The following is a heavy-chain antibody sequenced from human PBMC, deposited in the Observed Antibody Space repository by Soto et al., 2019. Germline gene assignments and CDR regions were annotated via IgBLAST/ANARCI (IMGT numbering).Heavy chain of an antibody. CDR1: GFTFSSYA. Sequence: EVQLLESGGGLVQPGGSLRLSCAASGFTFSSYAMSWVRQAPGKGLEWVSAISGSGVGTYYADSVKGRFTISRDNSKNPLYLQMTSLRAEDTAVYDCAKCMTTVTTFPFDIWGQGTMVSVSS. CDR2: ISGSGVGT. D-gene: IGHD4-17*01. CDR3: AKCMTTVTTFPFDI. V-gene: IGHV3-23*01. J-gene: IGHJ3*02.